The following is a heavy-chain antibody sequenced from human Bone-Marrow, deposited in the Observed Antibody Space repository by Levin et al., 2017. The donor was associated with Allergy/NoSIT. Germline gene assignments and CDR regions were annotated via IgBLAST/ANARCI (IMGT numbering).Heavy chain of an antibody. D-gene: IGHD3-10*01. Sequence: GGSLRLSCADSGFTFSSYWLSWVRQAPGKGLEWVANIKQDGSEKYYVDSVKGRFTISRDNAKNSLYLQMNSLRAEDTAVYYCARDPGPLDYWGQGTLVTVSS. J-gene: IGHJ4*02. CDR3: ARDPGPLDY. CDR2: IKQDGSEK. V-gene: IGHV3-7*01. CDR1: GFTFSSYW.